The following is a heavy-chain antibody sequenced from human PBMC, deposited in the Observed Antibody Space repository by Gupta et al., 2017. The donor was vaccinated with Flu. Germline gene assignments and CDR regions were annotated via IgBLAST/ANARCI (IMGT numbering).Heavy chain of an antibody. D-gene: IGHD3-16*02. V-gene: IGHV2-26*01. CDR1: GFSISNARMG. Sequence: QVTLKESGPVLVKPTETVTLTCTVSGFSISNARMGVSWIRMPPGKALEWLAHIFSNDEKSYSTSLKSRLTISKDTSKSQVVLTMTNMDPVDTATYYCARNLYDYVWGSYRYYIDYWGQGTLVTVSS. J-gene: IGHJ4*02. CDR2: IFSNDEK. CDR3: ARNLYDYVWGSYRYYIDY.